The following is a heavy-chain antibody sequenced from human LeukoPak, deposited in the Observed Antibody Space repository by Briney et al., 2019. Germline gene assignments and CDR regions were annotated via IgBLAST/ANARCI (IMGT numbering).Heavy chain of an antibody. Sequence: GGSLRLSCAASGFTFSSYAMSWVRQAPGKGLEWVSAITGSGGTTHYADSVKGRFTISRDNSKNTLDLQTNSLRAEDTAVYYCAKDMNHWYFDLWGRGTLVTVSS. CDR1: GFTFSSYA. V-gene: IGHV3-23*01. D-gene: IGHD1-14*01. J-gene: IGHJ2*01. CDR3: AKDMNHWYFDL. CDR2: ITGSGGTT.